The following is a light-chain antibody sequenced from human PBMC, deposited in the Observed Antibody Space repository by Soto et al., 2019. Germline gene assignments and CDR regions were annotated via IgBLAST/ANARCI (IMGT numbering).Light chain of an antibody. CDR3: QHYDNWPS. J-gene: IGKJ4*01. Sequence: EIVMTQSPATLSVSPGERATLSCRASQSVSSNLAWYQQKPGQAPRLLIYGASTRATGIPARFSGSGSGTEFTLTISSLQSEEFAVYHCQHYDNWPSFGGGTKV. V-gene: IGKV3-15*01. CDR1: QSVSSN. CDR2: GAS.